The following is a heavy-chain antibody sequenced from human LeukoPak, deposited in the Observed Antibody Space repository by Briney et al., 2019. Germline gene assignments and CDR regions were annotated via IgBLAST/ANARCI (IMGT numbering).Heavy chain of an antibody. CDR1: GFIFSSFG. Sequence: PGGSLRLSCSASGFIFSSFGWHWVRQAPGKGLEYVSAISSNGGSTYYANSVKGRFTISRDNSKNTLYLQMGSLRAEDMAVYYCARDSSNFWSGYPNNYYFDYWGQGTLVTVSS. D-gene: IGHD3-3*01. V-gene: IGHV3-64*01. CDR2: ISSNGGST. J-gene: IGHJ4*02. CDR3: ARDSSNFWSGYPNNYYFDY.